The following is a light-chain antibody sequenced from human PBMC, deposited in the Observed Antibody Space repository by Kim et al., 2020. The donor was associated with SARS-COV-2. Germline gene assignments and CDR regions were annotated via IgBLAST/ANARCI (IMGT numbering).Light chain of an antibody. J-gene: IGKJ4*01. CDR2: LGS. CDR3: MQALQTPLT. Sequence: DIVMTQSPRSLPVTPGEPDSISCRSSQSLLHSNGYNYLDWYLQKPGQSPQLLIYLGSNRASGVPDRFSGSGSGTDFTLKISRVEAEDVGVYYCMQALQTPLTFGGGTKVDIK. V-gene: IGKV2-28*01. CDR1: QSLLHSNGYNY.